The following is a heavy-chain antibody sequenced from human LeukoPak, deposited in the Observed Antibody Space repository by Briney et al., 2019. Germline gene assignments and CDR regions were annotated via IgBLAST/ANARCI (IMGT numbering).Heavy chain of an antibody. CDR2: INTGNGNT. CDR1: GYTFTDYA. J-gene: IGHJ5*02. Sequence: GASVKVSCKASGYTFTDYAMHWVRQAPGQRLEWMGWINTGNGNTRYSEKFQGRVTITMDTSASTAYMELSSLRSEDTAVYYCVRDRVVGLAPFDPWGQGTLVTVSS. D-gene: IGHD2-15*01. CDR3: VRDRVVGLAPFDP. V-gene: IGHV1-3*04.